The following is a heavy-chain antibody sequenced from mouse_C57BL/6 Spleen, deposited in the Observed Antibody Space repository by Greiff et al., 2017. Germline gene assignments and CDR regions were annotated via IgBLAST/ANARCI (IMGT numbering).Heavy chain of an antibody. CDR3: ERGVYYGNWGYAMDY. CDR1: GYAFSSSW. Sequence: VQLQQSGPELVKPGASVKISCKASGYAFSSSWMNWVKQRPGKGLEWIGRIYPGDGDTNYNGKFKGKATLTADKSSSTAYMQLSSLTSEDSAVYFCERGVYYGNWGYAMDYWGQGTSVTGSS. CDR2: IYPGDGDT. J-gene: IGHJ4*01. V-gene: IGHV1-82*01. D-gene: IGHD2-1*01.